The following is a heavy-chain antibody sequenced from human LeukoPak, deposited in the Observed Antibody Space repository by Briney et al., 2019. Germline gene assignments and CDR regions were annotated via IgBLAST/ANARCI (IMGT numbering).Heavy chain of an antibody. J-gene: IGHJ4*02. V-gene: IGHV4-39*07. D-gene: IGHD3-10*01. Sequence: SETLSLTCTVSGGSISSSSYYWGWIRQPPGKGLEWIGNIYYSGSTYYNPSLKSRVTISVDTSKNQFSLKLSSVTAANTAVYYCARVSTTYYYGSRSYSHFDYWGQGTLVTVSS. CDR3: ARVSTTYYYGSRSYSHFDY. CDR2: IYYSGST. CDR1: GGSISSSSYY.